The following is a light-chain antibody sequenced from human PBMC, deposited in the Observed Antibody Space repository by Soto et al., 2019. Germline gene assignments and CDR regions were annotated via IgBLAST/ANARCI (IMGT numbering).Light chain of an antibody. J-gene: IGKJ4*01. Sequence: EIVMTQSPATLSVSPGERATLSCRASQSVSSNLAWYQRKPGKVPRLLIYGASTRDTGIPARFSGSGSGTEFTLTISSLQSEDFAVYYCQQYNNWPPLTFGGGTKVDI. V-gene: IGKV3-15*01. CDR1: QSVSSN. CDR2: GAS. CDR3: QQYNNWPPLT.